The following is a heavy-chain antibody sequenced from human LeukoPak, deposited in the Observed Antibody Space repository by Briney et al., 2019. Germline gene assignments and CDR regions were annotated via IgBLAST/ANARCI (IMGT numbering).Heavy chain of an antibody. CDR2: NPDRGNI. CDR3: ARDNWGSLDY. D-gene: IGHD7-27*01. CDR1: GSSMTTHS. J-gene: IGHJ4*02. Sequence: PSETLSLTCIVSGSSMTTHSWGWIRQPPGKGLEWIGYNPDRGNINFNPALKRRVNISVDTSKSQFSLKLTSVTPADTAVYYCARDNWGSLDYWGQGILVTVSS. V-gene: IGHV4-59*11.